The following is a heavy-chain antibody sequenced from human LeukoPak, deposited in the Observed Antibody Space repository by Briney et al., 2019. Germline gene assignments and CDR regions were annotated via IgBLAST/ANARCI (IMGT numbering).Heavy chain of an antibody. D-gene: IGHD1-14*01. CDR1: GFTLSSYG. Sequence: GGSLRLSCAPSGFTLSSYGMHWVRQGPGNGLEWGGVISYDGSNKYYAHSVKGRFTISRDNSKNTLYLQMNSLRAEDTAVYYCAKDGMAYFDYWGQGTLVTVSS. J-gene: IGHJ4*02. CDR3: AKDGMAYFDY. CDR2: ISYDGSNK. V-gene: IGHV3-30*18.